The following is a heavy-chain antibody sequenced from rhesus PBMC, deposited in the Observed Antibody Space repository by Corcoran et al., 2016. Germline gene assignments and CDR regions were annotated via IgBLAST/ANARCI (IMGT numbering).Heavy chain of an antibody. Sequence: EVQLVESGGGLVQPGGSLRLSCAASGFTFTNYGIHWVRQAPGKGLEWVAVIYFDGSKKYYAYSVKDRFTISRDNSNNILYLQMNNLKLEDTAVYYCARDIAADGNWYFDLWGPGTPITISS. V-gene: IGHV3-54*02. D-gene: IGHD6-25*01. CDR1: GFTFTNYG. CDR2: IYFDGSKK. CDR3: ARDIAADGNWYFDL. J-gene: IGHJ2*01.